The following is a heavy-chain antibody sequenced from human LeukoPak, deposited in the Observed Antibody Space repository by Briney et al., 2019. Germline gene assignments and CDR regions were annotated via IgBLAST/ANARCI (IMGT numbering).Heavy chain of an antibody. J-gene: IGHJ4*02. CDR3: ARTRYSGSYGGADY. Sequence: GGSPRLSCAASGFTFSNYGMHWVRQAPGKGLEWVAFIRYDGSNKYYADSVKGRFTISRDNAKNSLYLQMNSLRAEDTALYHCARTRYSGSYGGADYWGQGTLVTVSS. D-gene: IGHD1-26*01. CDR1: GFTFSNYG. CDR2: IRYDGSNK. V-gene: IGHV3-30*02.